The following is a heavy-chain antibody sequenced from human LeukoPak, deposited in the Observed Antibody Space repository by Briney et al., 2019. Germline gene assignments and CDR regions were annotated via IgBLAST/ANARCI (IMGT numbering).Heavy chain of an antibody. Sequence: GGSLRLSCAASGFTVSSNYMSWVRQAPGKGLEWVSVIYSGGSTYYADSGKGRFTISRDNSKNTLYLQMNSLRAEDTAVYYCARDTPLPYYYGSGSYSTDYYYYYGMDVWGQGTTVTVSS. D-gene: IGHD3-10*01. CDR2: IYSGGST. CDR1: GFTVSSNY. CDR3: ARDTPLPYYYGSGSYSTDYYYYYGMDV. J-gene: IGHJ6*02. V-gene: IGHV3-66*01.